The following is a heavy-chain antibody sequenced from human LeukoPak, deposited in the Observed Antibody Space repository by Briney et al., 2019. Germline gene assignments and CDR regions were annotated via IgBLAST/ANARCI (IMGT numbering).Heavy chain of an antibody. D-gene: IGHD3-10*01. V-gene: IGHV4-34*01. CDR1: GGSFSGYY. Sequence: SETLSLTCAVYGGSFSGYYWSWIRQPPGKGLEWIGEINHSGSTNYNPSLKSRVTISVDASKNQFSLKLSSVTAADTAVYYCAFSVRGYFDYWGQGTLVTVSS. CDR3: AFSVRGYFDY. CDR2: INHSGST. J-gene: IGHJ4*02.